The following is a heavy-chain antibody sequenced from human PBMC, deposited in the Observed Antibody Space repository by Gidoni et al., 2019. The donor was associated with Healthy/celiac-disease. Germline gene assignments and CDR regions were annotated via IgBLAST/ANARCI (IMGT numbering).Heavy chain of an antibody. CDR3: ARASSYSSSSGNWFDP. CDR1: GYTFTSYD. CDR2: MNPNSGNT. Sequence: QVKLVQSGAEVKKPGASVKVSCKASGYTFTSYDINWVRQATGQGLEWMGWMNPNSGNTGYAQKVQGRVTMTRNTSISTAYMELSSLRSEDTAVYYCARASSYSSSSGNWFDPWGQGTLVTVSS. J-gene: IGHJ5*02. V-gene: IGHV1-8*01. D-gene: IGHD6-6*01.